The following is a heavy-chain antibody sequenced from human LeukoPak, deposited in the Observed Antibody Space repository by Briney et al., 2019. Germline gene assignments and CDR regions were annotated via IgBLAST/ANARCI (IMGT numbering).Heavy chain of an antibody. CDR1: GYTFTSYD. D-gene: IGHD3-9*01. J-gene: IGHJ4*02. CDR3: ARDGPYDILTGNIKGADY. CDR2: INPNSGGT. Sequence: GASVKVSCKASGYTFTSYDINWVRQAPGQGLEWMGWINPNSGGTNYAQKFQGRVTMTRDTSISTAYMELSRLRSDDTAVYYCARDGPYDILTGNIKGADYWGQGTLVTVSS. V-gene: IGHV1-2*02.